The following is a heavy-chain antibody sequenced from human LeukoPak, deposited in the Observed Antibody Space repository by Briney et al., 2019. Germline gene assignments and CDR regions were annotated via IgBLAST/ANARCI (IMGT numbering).Heavy chain of an antibody. V-gene: IGHV3-21*01. Sequence: PGGSLRLSCAASGFTFSSYSMNWVRQAPGKGLEWVSSISSSSSYIYYADSVKGRFTISRDNAKNSLYLQMNSLRAEDTAVYYCARVEGESSSWYRVLDCWGQGTLVTVSS. CDR3: ARVEGESSSWYRVLDC. D-gene: IGHD6-13*01. CDR2: ISSSSSYI. CDR1: GFTFSSYS. J-gene: IGHJ4*02.